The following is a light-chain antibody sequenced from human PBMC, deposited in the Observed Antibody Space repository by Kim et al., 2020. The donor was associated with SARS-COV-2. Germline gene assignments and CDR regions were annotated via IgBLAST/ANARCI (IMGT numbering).Light chain of an antibody. CDR3: KQSYSIPLT. J-gene: IGKJ2*01. CDR1: QSIRSN. CDR2: LAF. Sequence: DIQMTQSPSSLSASVGDRVTISCRASQSIRSNLNWYQQKPGKAPKLLIRLAFSLQSGVPSRFSGSGSGTDFTLTITNLQPQDFATYHCKQSYSIPLTFGQGTKLEIK. V-gene: IGKV1-39*01.